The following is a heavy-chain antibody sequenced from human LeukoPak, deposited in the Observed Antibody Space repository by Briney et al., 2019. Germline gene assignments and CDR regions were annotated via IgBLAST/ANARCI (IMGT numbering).Heavy chain of an antibody. CDR1: GYTFTSHY. V-gene: IGHV1-46*01. D-gene: IGHD1-26*01. Sequence: ASVKVSCKASGYTFTSHYMHWVRQAPGQGLEWMGIINPSSGSTSYAQKFQGRVTMTRDTSTSTVYMELSSLRSEDTAVYYCASGGIVSTRFDYWGQGTLVTVSS. CDR2: INPSSGST. CDR3: ASGGIVSTRFDY. J-gene: IGHJ4*02.